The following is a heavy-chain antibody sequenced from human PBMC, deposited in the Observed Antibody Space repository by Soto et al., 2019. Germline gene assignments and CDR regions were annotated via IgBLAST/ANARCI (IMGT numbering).Heavy chain of an antibody. CDR3: AEGTAGTKVAY. Sequence: SETLSLTCTVSGGSVSSEHYYWNWIRQPPGKGLEWIGYFYYTGSTNYDPSLESRLTMSVDMSKNHFSLKLSSVTAADTAVYYCAEGTAGTKVAYWGQGTLVTVSS. V-gene: IGHV4-61*03. J-gene: IGHJ4*02. CDR1: GGSVSSEHYY. CDR2: FYYTGST. D-gene: IGHD5-12*01.